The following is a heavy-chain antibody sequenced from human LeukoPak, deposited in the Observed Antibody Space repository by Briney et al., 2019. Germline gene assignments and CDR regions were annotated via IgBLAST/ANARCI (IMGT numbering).Heavy chain of an antibody. J-gene: IGHJ3*02. Sequence: ASVKVSCKASGYTFTSYGISWVRQAPGQGLEWMGIINPSGGSTSYAQKFQGRVTMTRDMSTSTVYMELSSLRSEDTAVYYCAREDRIVGASGAYAFDIWGQGTMVTVSS. CDR1: GYTFTSYG. V-gene: IGHV1-46*01. CDR2: INPSGGST. CDR3: AREDRIVGASGAYAFDI. D-gene: IGHD1-26*01.